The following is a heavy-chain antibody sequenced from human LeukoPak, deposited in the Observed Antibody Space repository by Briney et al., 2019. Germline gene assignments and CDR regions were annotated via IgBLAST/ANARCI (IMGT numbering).Heavy chain of an antibody. CDR1: GGSFSGYY. CDR3: ARGRPRGYYYYYYMDV. V-gene: IGHV4-34*01. CDR2: INHSGST. J-gene: IGHJ6*03. D-gene: IGHD6-6*01. Sequence: SETLSLTCAVYGGSFSGYYWSWIRQPPGKGLEWIGEINHSGSTNYKPSLKSRVTISVDTSKKQFSLKLSSVTAADTAVYYCARGRPRGYYYYYYMDVWGKGTTVTVSS.